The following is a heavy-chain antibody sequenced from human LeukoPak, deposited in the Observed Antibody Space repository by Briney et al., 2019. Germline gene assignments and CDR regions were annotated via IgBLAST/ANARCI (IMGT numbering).Heavy chain of an antibody. J-gene: IGHJ3*02. V-gene: IGHV1-18*01. D-gene: IGHD2-2*01. CDR3: ARGSSVVPAAIYDFDI. Sequence: ASVKVSCKASGYTFTSYCISWGRQAPGQRLEWRVWISAYNGNTNYSHKLQRRVTMTTDTSTSTAYMELRSLRSDDTAVYYCARGSSVVPAAIYDFDIWGQGKMVTVSS. CDR2: ISAYNGNT. CDR1: GYTFTSYC.